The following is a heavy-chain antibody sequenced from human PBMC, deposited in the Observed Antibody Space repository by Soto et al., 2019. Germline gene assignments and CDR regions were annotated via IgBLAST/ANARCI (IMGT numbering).Heavy chain of an antibody. CDR1: GYSISSGYY. V-gene: IGHV4-38-2*02. Sequence: ETLSLTCAVSGYSISSGYYWGWIRQPPGKGLEWIGSIYHSGSTYYNPSLKSRVTISVDTSKNQFSLKLSSVTAADTAVYYCARDPIFGVVSNFDWFDPWGQGTLVTVSS. CDR3: ARDPIFGVVSNFDWFDP. CDR2: IYHSGST. D-gene: IGHD3-3*01. J-gene: IGHJ5*02.